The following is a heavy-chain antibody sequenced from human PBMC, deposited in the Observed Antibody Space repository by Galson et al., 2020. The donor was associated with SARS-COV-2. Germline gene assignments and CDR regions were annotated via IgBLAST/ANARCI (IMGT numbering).Heavy chain of an antibody. V-gene: IGHV4-59*01. D-gene: IGHD4-17*01. J-gene: IGHJ3*01. CDR3: ARDLKDYVDPGDSFDF. CDR1: GGSNSSYY. CDR2: IYYSGRT. Sequence: ASETLSLTCTVSGGSNSSYYWSWIRQPPGKGLEWIGYIYYSGRTNYNPSLKSRVTISIDRSKNQFSLRLSSLTAADTAMYYCARDLKDYVDPGDSFDFWGQWTVVTVSS.